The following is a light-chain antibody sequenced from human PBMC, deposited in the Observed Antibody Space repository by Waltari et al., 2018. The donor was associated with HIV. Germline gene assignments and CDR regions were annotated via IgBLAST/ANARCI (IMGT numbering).Light chain of an antibody. Sequence: EIVMTQSPVTLSVSPGERATLSCRASQSVRSNLAWYQQKPGQAPRLLIYGASTRATGIPARFIGSGSGTEFTLTISSLQSEDFAVYYCQQYGNWYTFGQGTKLEIK. J-gene: IGKJ2*01. CDR3: QQYGNWYT. CDR1: QSVRSN. CDR2: GAS. V-gene: IGKV3-15*01.